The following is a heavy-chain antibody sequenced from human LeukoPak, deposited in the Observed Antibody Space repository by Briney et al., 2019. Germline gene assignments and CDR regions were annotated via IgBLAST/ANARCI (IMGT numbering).Heavy chain of an antibody. Sequence: PGGSLRLSCAASGFTFSSYAMHWVRQAPGKGLEWVAVISYDGSNKFYADSVKGRFTISRDNSKNTLYLQMNSLRAEDTAVYYCAKESDFWSGYATDWFDPWGQGTLVTASS. CDR2: ISYDGSNK. D-gene: IGHD3-3*01. V-gene: IGHV3-30-3*01. CDR3: AKESDFWSGYATDWFDP. CDR1: GFTFSSYA. J-gene: IGHJ5*02.